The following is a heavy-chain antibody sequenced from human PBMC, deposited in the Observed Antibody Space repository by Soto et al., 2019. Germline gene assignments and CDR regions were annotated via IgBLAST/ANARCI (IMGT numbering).Heavy chain of an antibody. CDR3: AKDALGYCSSTSCRIYWYFDL. V-gene: IGHV4-31*03. D-gene: IGHD2-2*01. CDR2: IYYSGST. J-gene: IGHJ2*01. CDR1: GGSINSGGHY. Sequence: PSETLSLTCTVSGGSINSGGHYWSWIRQHPGKGLEWIGYIYYSGSTYYNPSLKSRVTISVDTSKNQFSLKLSSVTAEDTAVYYCAKDALGYCSSTSCRIYWYFDLWGRGTLVTVSS.